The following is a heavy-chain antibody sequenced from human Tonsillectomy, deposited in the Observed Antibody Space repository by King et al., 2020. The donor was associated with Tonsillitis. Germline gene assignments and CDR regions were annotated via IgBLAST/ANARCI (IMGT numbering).Heavy chain of an antibody. V-gene: IGHV4-39*07. CDR2: IYYSGST. J-gene: IGHJ4*02. D-gene: IGHD3-22*01. CDR1: GGSISSSSYY. Sequence: QLQESGPGLVKPSETLSLTCTVSGGSISSSSYYWGWIRQPPGKGLEWIGSIYYSGSTYHNPSLKSRVTISIDTSENQFSLKLNSVTAADTAVYYCAGNGYYYVSGEDYWGQGTLVTGSS. CDR3: AGNGYYYVSGEDY.